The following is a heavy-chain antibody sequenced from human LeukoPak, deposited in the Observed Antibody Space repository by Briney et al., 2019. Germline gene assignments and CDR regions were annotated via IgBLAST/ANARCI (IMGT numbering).Heavy chain of an antibody. D-gene: IGHD3-10*01. V-gene: IGHV4-59*08. J-gene: IGHJ5*02. Sequence: SETLSLTCVVYGESFSGYYWSWIRQPPGKGLEWIGYIYYSGSTNYNPSLKSRVTISVDTSKNQFSLKLSSVTAADTAVYYCARVRNWFDPWGQGTLVTVSS. CDR1: GESFSGYY. CDR2: IYYSGST. CDR3: ARVRNWFDP.